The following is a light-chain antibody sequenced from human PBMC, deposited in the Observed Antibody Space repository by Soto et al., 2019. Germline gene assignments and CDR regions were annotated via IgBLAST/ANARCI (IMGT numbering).Light chain of an antibody. CDR2: EVT. Sequence: QSALTQPPSASGSPGQSVTISCSGTSSDVGGYDYVSWYQQHPGKAPKLMIYEVTKRPSGVPDRYPGSKSGNTASLTVSGLQAEDEADYYSASYAGSNNLVFGGRTKLTVL. J-gene: IGLJ2*01. CDR3: ASYAGSNNLV. CDR1: SSDVGGYDY. V-gene: IGLV2-8*01.